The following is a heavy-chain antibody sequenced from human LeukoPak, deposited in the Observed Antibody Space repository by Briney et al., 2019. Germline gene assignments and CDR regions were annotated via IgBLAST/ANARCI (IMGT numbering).Heavy chain of an antibody. Sequence: GGSLRLSCVASGFTFNNYAMSWVRQAPGKGLEWVANIKQDGSEKYYVDSVKGRFTISRDNAKNSLYLQMNSLRAEDTAVYYCASQLSSGVFDYWGQGTLVTVSS. V-gene: IGHV3-7*01. CDR2: IKQDGSEK. CDR3: ASQLSSGVFDY. J-gene: IGHJ4*02. D-gene: IGHD2-15*01. CDR1: GFTFNNYA.